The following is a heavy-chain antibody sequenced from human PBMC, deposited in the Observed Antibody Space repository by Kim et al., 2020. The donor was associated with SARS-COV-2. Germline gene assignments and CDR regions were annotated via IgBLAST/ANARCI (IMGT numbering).Heavy chain of an antibody. D-gene: IGHD6-13*01. J-gene: IGHJ4*02. Sequence: YYADSVKGRLTISRDNSRNPLYLQMNSLRAEDTAVYYCARLYSSSWYLDYWGQGTLVTVSS. V-gene: IGHV3-33*01. CDR3: ARLYSSSWYLDY.